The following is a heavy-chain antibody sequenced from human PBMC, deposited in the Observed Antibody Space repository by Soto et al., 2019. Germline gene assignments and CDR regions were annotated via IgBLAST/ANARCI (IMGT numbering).Heavy chain of an antibody. CDR2: IYTSGST. Sequence: XTLSLPCTVSGGPLSSYYWSWIRQPAGKGLEWIGRIYTSGSTNYNPSLKRRVTMSVDTSKNQFSLKLSSMTAADTAVHYCATVPTITAAGNNYLYGMDVWGQGTTDPVSS. CDR1: GGPLSSYY. J-gene: IGHJ6*02. V-gene: IGHV4-4*07. CDR3: ATVPTITAAGNNYLYGMDV. D-gene: IGHD6-13*01.